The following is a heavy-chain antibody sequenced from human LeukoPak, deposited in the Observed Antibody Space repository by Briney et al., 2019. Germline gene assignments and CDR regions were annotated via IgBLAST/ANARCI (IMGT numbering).Heavy chain of an antibody. CDR1: GYNFPIYW. V-gene: IGHV5-51*01. J-gene: IGHJ4*02. D-gene: IGHD2-15*01. CDR2: INPGDSDT. Sequence: GESLKISCKGSGYNFPIYWIAWVRQMPGKGLEWMGIINPGDSDTRYSPSFQGQVTISADKSISTAYLQWSSLKASDTAMYYCARPVVVVAATPSGGVDCWGQGTLVTVSS. CDR3: ARPVVVVAATPSGGVDC.